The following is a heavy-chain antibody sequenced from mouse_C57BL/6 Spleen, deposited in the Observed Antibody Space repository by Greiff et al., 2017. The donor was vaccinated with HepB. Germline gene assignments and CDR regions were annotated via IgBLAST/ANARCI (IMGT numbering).Heavy chain of an antibody. CDR2: IYPGDGDT. CDR3: ARGRDWDGFAY. CDR1: GYAFSSSW. J-gene: IGHJ3*01. V-gene: IGHV1-82*01. Sequence: VQGVESGPELVKPGASVKISCKASGYAFSSSWMNWVKQRPGKGLEWIGRIYPGDGDTNYNGKFKGKATLTADKSSSTAYMQLSSLTSEDSAVYFCARGRDWDGFAYWGQGTLVTVSA. D-gene: IGHD4-1*01.